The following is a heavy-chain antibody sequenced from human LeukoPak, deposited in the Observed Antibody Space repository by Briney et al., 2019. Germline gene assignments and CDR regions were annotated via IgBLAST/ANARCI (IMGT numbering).Heavy chain of an antibody. V-gene: IGHV4-30-2*03. CDR1: GGSISSGGYS. D-gene: IGHD4-17*01. CDR3: ARPGDYGALDY. J-gene: IGHJ4*02. CDR2: IYYSGST. Sequence: PSQTLSLTCAVSGGSISSGGYSWSWIRQPPGKGLEWIGYIYYSGSTYYNPSLKSRVTISVDTSKNQFSLKLSSVTAADTAVYYCARPGDYGALDYWGQGTLVTVSS.